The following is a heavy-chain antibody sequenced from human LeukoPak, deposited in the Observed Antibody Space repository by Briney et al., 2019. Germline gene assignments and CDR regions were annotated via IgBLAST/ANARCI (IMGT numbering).Heavy chain of an antibody. D-gene: IGHD2-15*01. CDR3: VGSYWYFDL. V-gene: IGHV3-48*01. J-gene: IGHJ2*01. Sequence: SGGSLRLSCAASGFTFSSYWMHWVRQAPGRGLEWVSFISGSSSTIYYADSVKGRFTISRDNAKDSLYLQMSSLRAEDTAVYYCVGSYWYFDLWGRGTLVTVSS. CDR2: ISGSSSTI. CDR1: GFTFSSYW.